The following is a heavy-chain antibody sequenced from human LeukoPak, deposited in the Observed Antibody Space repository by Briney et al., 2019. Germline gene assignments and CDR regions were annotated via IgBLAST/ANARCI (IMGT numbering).Heavy chain of an antibody. D-gene: IGHD3-3*01. CDR1: GYTFTSYG. Sequence: ASVKVSCKGSGYTFTSYGISWVRQAPGQGLEWMGCISADNGNTNYAQKLQGRVTVTTDTSRSTAYMELRSLRSDDTAVYYCARAHIRAPTYDFWSGSRYGLDVWGQGTTVTVSS. CDR3: ARAHIRAPTYDFWSGSRYGLDV. J-gene: IGHJ6*02. CDR2: ISADNGNT. V-gene: IGHV1-18*01.